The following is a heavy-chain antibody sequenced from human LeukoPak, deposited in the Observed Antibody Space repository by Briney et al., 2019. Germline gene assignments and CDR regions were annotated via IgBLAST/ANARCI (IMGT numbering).Heavy chain of an antibody. Sequence: SQTLSLTCTNSGDSVSSSSTGWNWVRQSPSTGLQWLGRTYYRSQWYYDYAVSVKGRITVNPDTSKNQFSLQLKFVTPEDTAVYYCARGFLKRGFDYWAQGTLVTVSS. V-gene: IGHV6-1*01. CDR1: GDSVSSSSTG. CDR3: ARGFLKRGFDY. J-gene: IGHJ4*02. D-gene: IGHD3-16*01. CDR2: TYYRSQWYY.